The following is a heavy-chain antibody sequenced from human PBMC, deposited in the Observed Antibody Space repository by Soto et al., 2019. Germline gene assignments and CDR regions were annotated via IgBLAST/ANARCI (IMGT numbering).Heavy chain of an antibody. CDR2: ISYDGSNT. V-gene: IGHV3-30-3*01. D-gene: IGHD6-6*01. CDR1: GFTFSKYA. J-gene: IGHJ4*02. Sequence: GGSLRLSCAASGFTFSKYAMHWVRQAPGKGLEWVAVISYDGSNTYYADSVKGRFTISRDNSKNTLSLRMDSLRADDTAVYFCARRPLTYYFDYWGQGTLVTVSS. CDR3: ARRPLTYYFDY.